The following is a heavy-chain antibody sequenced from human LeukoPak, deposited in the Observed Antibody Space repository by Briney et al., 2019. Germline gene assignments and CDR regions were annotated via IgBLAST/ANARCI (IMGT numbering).Heavy chain of an antibody. CDR2: ISDSGNT. Sequence: GGSLRLSCAASGFTLSSYAMSWVRQAPGKGLEWVSAISDSGNTYHADSVKGRFTISRDSSKNTLFLQMNRLRPEDAAVYYCAKAPVTTCRGAYCYPFDYWGQGTLVTVSS. J-gene: IGHJ4*02. D-gene: IGHD2-21*01. V-gene: IGHV3-23*01. CDR3: AKAPVTTCRGAYCYPFDY. CDR1: GFTLSSYA.